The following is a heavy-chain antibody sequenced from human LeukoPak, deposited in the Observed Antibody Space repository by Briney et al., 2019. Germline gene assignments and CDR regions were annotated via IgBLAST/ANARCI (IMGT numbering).Heavy chain of an antibody. V-gene: IGHV3-23*01. J-gene: IGHJ4*02. CDR3: VRGQTIDY. CDR1: GFTFSNFV. CDR2: ISGSGGSS. D-gene: IGHD3-10*01. Sequence: PGGSLRLSCAASGFTFSNFVMNWVRQAPGKGPEWVSGISGSGGSSYYADSVKGRFTVSRDKASNTLYLQMNSLRDEDTAVYFCVRGQTIDYWGQGILVTVSS.